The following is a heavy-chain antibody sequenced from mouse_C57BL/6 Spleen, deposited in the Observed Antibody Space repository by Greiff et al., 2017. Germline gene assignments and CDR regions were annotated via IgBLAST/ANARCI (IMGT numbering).Heavy chain of an antibody. CDR2: ISSGSSTI. D-gene: IGHD2-4*01. CDR1: GFTFSDYG. V-gene: IGHV5-17*01. Sequence: EVHLVESGGGLVKPGGSLKLSCAASGFTFSDYGMHWVRQAPEKGLEWVAYISSGSSTIYYADTVKGRFTISRDNATNTLVLQLTSLRSEDTAMYYCARGLRHYYAMDYWGQGTSVTVSS. J-gene: IGHJ4*01. CDR3: ARGLRHYYAMDY.